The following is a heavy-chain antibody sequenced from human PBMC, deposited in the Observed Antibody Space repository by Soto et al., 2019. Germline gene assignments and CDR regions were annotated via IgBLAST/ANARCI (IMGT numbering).Heavy chain of an antibody. CDR3: ARGPNYDILTGNYDGMDV. Sequence: QVPLVQSGAEVKKPGASVKVSCKASGYTFSSYGIIWVRQAPGQGLEWMGWISAYNGNTNYAQKLQGRVTMTTDTSTSTAYMELRSLRSDDTAVYYCARGPNYDILTGNYDGMDVWGQGTTVTVSS. D-gene: IGHD3-9*01. J-gene: IGHJ6*02. V-gene: IGHV1-18*01. CDR2: ISAYNGNT. CDR1: GYTFSSYG.